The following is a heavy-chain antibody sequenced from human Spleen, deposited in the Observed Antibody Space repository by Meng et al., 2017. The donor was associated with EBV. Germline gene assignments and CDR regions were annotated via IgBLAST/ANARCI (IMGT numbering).Heavy chain of an antibody. Sequence: QRPWRGRGPGLVKPPETLPLPCTVSGGSISSSNSYWTWIRQPPGKGLEWIGEIFHSGTTYYNSSLKSRVTISVDTSENHFSLKLTSVAAADTAIYYCARGLVVATTSLNYDYWGQGTLVTVSS. D-gene: IGHD5-12*01. CDR1: GGSISSSNSY. J-gene: IGHJ4*02. CDR3: ARGLVVATTSLNYDY. CDR2: IFHSGTT. V-gene: IGHV4-39*02.